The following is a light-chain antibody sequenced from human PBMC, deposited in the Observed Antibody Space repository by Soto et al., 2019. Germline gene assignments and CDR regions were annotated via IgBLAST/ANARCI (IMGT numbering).Light chain of an antibody. J-gene: IGKJ4*01. V-gene: IGKV1-12*02. CDR2: AAS. Sequence: DIQMTQSPSSVSASVGDRVTITCRASQGLSGYLAWYQQKPGKAPKLLIYAASNLQSGVPSRFSGSGSGTDFTLTISSLQPEDFATYFCLSGHSRPFGGGTKVEIK. CDR1: QGLSGY. CDR3: LSGHSRP.